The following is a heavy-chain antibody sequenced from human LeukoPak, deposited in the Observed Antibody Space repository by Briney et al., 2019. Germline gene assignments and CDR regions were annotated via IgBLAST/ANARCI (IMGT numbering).Heavy chain of an antibody. V-gene: IGHV4-30-2*01. Sequence: SQTLSLTCAVSGGSISSGAFSLTWIRQASGKGLEWIGYIYYSGSTYYSPSLKSRVTISVDRSKHQFSLTLSSVAAADTAVYFCARIADQWWFDPWGQEPWSPSPQ. D-gene: IGHD6-19*01. CDR1: GGSISSGAFS. CDR2: IYYSGST. J-gene: IGHJ5*02. CDR3: ARIADQWWFDP.